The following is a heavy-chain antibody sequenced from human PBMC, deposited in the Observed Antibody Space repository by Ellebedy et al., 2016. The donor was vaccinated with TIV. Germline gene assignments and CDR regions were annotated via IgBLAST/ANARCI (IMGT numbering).Heavy chain of an antibody. J-gene: IGHJ5*02. CDR1: GGSINNYY. Sequence: PSETLSLTCTVSGGSINNYYWNWIRQPAGKGLEWIGRLYTGGIATYNPSLKSRVDTSVDTSKNQVSLKLNSVTAADTAVYFCARVRFSPGWFDPWGQGTLVTVSS. CDR3: ARVRFSPGWFDP. CDR2: LYTGGIA. V-gene: IGHV4-4*07.